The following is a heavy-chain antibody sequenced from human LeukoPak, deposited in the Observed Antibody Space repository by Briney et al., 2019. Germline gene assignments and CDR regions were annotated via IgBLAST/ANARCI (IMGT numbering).Heavy chain of an antibody. CDR3: ARDGAPYYYDSSGYIPSG. CDR1: GFTFSSYG. D-gene: IGHD3-22*01. J-gene: IGHJ4*02. Sequence: GGSLRLSCAASGFTFSSYGMHWVRQAPGKGLEWVAFIHYDGSNEYYADSVRGRFTISRDDSRNTPYLQMNSLRAEDTALYYCARDGAPYYYDSSGYIPSGWGQGTLVTVSS. V-gene: IGHV3-30*02. CDR2: IHYDGSNE.